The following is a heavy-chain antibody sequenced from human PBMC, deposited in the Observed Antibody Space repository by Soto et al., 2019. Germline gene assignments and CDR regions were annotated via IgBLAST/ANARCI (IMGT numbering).Heavy chain of an antibody. CDR3: ARQGLHYDSYGYQLDALDI. V-gene: IGHV5-51*01. D-gene: IGHD3-22*01. CDR1: GYRFSNYW. J-gene: IGHJ3*02. Sequence: PGESLKISCEGSGYRFSNYWIGWVRQMPGKGLEWMGIIYPGDSDTRYSPSFQGQVTISADKSINTAYLQWSSLKASDTAMYFCARQGLHYDSYGYQLDALDIWGQGTTVTVSS. CDR2: IYPGDSDT.